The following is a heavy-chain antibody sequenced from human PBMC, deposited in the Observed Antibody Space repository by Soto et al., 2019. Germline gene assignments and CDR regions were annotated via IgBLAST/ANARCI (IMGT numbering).Heavy chain of an antibody. J-gene: IGHJ6*01. V-gene: IGHV4-59*01. CDR1: GGSISSSF. CDR3: ARGHRAMEYYYYYGMDV. Sequence: SETLSLTCSVSGGSISSSFWSWIRQPPGKELEWIGYISYSGSTTYNPSLKSRITLSVDTSKNQFSLRVASVTAADTAVYYCARGHRAMEYYYYYGMDVWG. D-gene: IGHD5-18*01. CDR2: ISYSGST.